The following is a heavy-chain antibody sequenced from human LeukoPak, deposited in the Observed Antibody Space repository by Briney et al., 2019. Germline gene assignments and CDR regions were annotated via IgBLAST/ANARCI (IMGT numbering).Heavy chain of an antibody. CDR1: GFTITSYA. V-gene: IGHV3-23*01. CDR3: AKESGQLDV. Sequence: PGGSLRLSCAASGFTITSYAMSWVRQAPGKGLEWVSVISGGGSSTYYADSVKGRFTISRDNSKNTLYLQMNSLRGEDTAVYYCAKESGQLDVWGKGTTVTVSS. CDR2: ISGGGSST. J-gene: IGHJ6*04. D-gene: IGHD3-3*01.